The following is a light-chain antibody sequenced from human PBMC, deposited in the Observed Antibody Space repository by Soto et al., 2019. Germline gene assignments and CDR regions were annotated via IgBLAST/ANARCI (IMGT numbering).Light chain of an antibody. Sequence: DIVMTQSPDSLAVSLGERATINCKSSQSVLYSYNNKKYLAWYQQKPGQPPKLLIYLASTRESGVPDGFSGSGSGTDFTLTISSLQAEDVAVYYCQQYYSTPLTFGQGTKLEIK. CDR1: QSVLYSYNNKKY. CDR2: LAS. CDR3: QQYYSTPLT. V-gene: IGKV4-1*01. J-gene: IGKJ2*01.